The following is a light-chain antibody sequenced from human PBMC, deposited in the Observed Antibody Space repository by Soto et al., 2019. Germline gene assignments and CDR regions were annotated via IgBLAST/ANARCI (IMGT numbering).Light chain of an antibody. V-gene: IGKV1-5*01. CDR1: QSIRSW. Sequence: DVQMTQSPSTLSASVPDIQTITDRASQSIRSWLAWYQQKPGRAPKVLIFDASSLESGVPSRFSGSGFATEFTLTISSLQPDDFATYYCQQYTTYPWTFGRGTKVDI. CDR2: DAS. J-gene: IGKJ1*01. CDR3: QQYTTYPWT.